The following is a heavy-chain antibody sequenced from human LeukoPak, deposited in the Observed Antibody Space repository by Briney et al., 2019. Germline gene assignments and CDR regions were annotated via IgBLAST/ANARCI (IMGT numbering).Heavy chain of an antibody. Sequence: GGSLRLSCAASGFTVSNNYMSWVRQAPGKGLEWVSVIYSGGSTYYADSVKGRFTISRDNSKNTVDLHMNSLRAEDTAVYFCARGLYGSGTGDYWGLGTLVTVSS. V-gene: IGHV3-66*01. D-gene: IGHD3-10*01. CDR2: IYSGGST. CDR3: ARGLYGSGTGDY. CDR1: GFTVSNNY. J-gene: IGHJ4*02.